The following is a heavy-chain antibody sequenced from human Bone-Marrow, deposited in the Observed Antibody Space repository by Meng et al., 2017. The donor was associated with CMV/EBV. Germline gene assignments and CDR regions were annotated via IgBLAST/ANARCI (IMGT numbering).Heavy chain of an antibody. V-gene: IGHV1-69*02. CDR2: ITPKLGIT. D-gene: IGHD5-12*01. Sequence: SVKVSCKASGGNFKTYTITWVRQAPGQGLEWVGRITPKLGITNYSPKFNGRLNLIADQSTRTAYMELNSLRSEDTAIYYCARGKGYGDDGYRGSNWFDPWGPGPLVTGSS. J-gene: IGHJ5*02. CDR3: ARGKGYGDDGYRGSNWFDP. CDR1: GGNFKTYT.